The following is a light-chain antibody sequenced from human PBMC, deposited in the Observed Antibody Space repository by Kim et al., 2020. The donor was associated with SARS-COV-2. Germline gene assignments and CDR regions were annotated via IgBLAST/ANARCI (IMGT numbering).Light chain of an antibody. CDR2: EAS. V-gene: IGKV1-5*03. CDR1: QSISTW. CDR3: QQYITYGYT. Sequence: SASVGDRDTITCRASQSISTWLAWYQQKPGKAPKLLIYEASNLESGVPSRFSGSGSGTEFTLTINSLQPDDFAAYYCQQYITYGYTFGPGTKLEI. J-gene: IGKJ2*01.